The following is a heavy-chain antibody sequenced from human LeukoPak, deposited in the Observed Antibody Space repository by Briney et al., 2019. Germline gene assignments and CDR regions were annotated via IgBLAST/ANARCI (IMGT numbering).Heavy chain of an antibody. CDR3: ARTMVRGVHNWFDP. J-gene: IGHJ5*02. V-gene: IGHV1-69*04. CDR2: IIPILGIA. Sequence: ASVKVSCKASGGTFSSYAISWVRQAPGQGLEWMGRIIPILGIANYAQKFQGRVTITADKSTSTAYMELSSLRSEDTAVYYCARTMVRGVHNWFDPWGQGTLVTVSS. D-gene: IGHD3-10*01. CDR1: GGTFSSYA.